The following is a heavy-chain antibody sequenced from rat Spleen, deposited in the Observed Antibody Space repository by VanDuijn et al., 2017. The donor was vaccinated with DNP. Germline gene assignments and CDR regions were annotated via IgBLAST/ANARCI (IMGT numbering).Heavy chain of an antibody. Sequence: QVQLEESGPGLMQPSETLSLTCTVSGFSLTANGVGWVRQPLGKGLVWMGTIWAGGSTNYNSALKSRLSISRDTSKSQVFLKMNSVQTEDTAMYFCARAHDGTYYYGNYFDFWGQGVMVTVSS. CDR3: ARAHDGTYYYGNYFDF. J-gene: IGHJ2*01. CDR1: GFSLTANG. V-gene: IGHV2-72*01. D-gene: IGHD1-12*02. CDR2: IWAGGST.